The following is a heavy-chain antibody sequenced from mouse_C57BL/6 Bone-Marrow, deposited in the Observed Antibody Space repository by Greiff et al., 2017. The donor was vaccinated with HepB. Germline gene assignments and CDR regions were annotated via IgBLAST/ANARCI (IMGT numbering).Heavy chain of an antibody. CDR3: AITTVVASYYYAMDY. CDR2: IDPEDGET. J-gene: IGHJ4*01. CDR1: GFNIKDYY. Sequence: EVQLQESGAELVKPGASVKLSCTASGFNIKDYYMHWVKQRTEQGLEWIGRIDPEDGETKYAPKFQGKATITADTSSNTAYLQLSSLTSEDTAVYYCAITTVVASYYYAMDYWGQGTSVTVSS. D-gene: IGHD1-1*01. V-gene: IGHV14-2*01.